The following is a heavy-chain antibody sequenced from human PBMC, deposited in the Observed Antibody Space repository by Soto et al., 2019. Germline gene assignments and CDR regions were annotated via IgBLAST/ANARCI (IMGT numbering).Heavy chain of an antibody. D-gene: IGHD3-22*01. J-gene: IGHJ4*02. CDR3: ARGKAMVQTTKKVYEDSSGYYYREFDD. CDR2: IIPIFGTA. Sequence: GASVKVSCKASGGTFSSYAISWVRQAPGQGLEWMGGIIPIFGTANYAQKFQGRVTITADESTSTAYMELSSLRSEDTAVYYCARGKAMVQTTKKVYEDSSGYYYREFDDWCQGNLVTVIS. V-gene: IGHV1-69*13. CDR1: GGTFSSYA.